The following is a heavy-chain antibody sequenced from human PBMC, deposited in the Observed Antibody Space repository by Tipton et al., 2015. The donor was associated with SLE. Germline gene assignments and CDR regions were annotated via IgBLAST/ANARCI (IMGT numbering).Heavy chain of an antibody. CDR2: INVYNGNT. V-gene: IGHV1-18*01. J-gene: IGHJ4*02. CDR3: ARDPYPYHSGTPL. D-gene: IGHD2-15*01. Sequence: QVQLVQSGAEVKKPGAAVRVSCKTSGYTFTSYSVSWVRQAPGQGLEWMGWINVYNGNTKYAQSLQGRVTMTTDTSTRTAYMELNNLRSDDTAVYFCARDPYPYHSGTPLWGQGTLVTVST. CDR1: GYTFTSYS.